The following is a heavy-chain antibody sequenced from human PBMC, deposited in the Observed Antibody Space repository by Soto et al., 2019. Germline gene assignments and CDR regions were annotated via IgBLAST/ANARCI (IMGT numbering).Heavy chain of an antibody. V-gene: IGHV3-23*01. CDR2: ISGSGGSA. J-gene: IGHJ6*03. Sequence: GGSLRLSCAASGFTFSSYAMSWVRQAPGKGLEWVSAISGSGGSAYYADSVKGRFTISRDNSKNTLYLQMNSLRAEDTAVYYWARSTTVTTSYYYYYYYMDVWGKGTTVTVSS. CDR1: GFTFSSYA. D-gene: IGHD4-17*01. CDR3: ARSTTVTTSYYYYYYYMDV.